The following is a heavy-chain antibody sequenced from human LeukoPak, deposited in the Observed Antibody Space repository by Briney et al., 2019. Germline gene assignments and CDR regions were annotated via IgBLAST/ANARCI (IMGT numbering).Heavy chain of an antibody. Sequence: PGGSLRLSCAASGFTFSSYAMTWVRQAPGKGLEWVSTISGSGGYTYYADSVKGRFTISRDNSKNTLYLQMNSLNAEDTAVYYCAKGLGFGELGYYYYYMDVWGKGTTVTVSS. V-gene: IGHV3-23*01. D-gene: IGHD3-10*01. CDR2: ISGSGGYT. J-gene: IGHJ6*03. CDR3: AKGLGFGELGYYYYYMDV. CDR1: GFTFSSYA.